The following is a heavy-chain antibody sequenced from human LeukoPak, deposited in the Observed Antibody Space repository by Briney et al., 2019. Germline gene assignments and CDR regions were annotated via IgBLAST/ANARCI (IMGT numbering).Heavy chain of an antibody. CDR1: GYTFTSYG. Sequence: GASVKVSCKASGYTFTSYGISWVRQAPGQGLEWMGWISAYNGNTNYAQKLQGRVTMTTDTSTSTAYMELRSLRSDDTAVYYCARRAAQVIVGATFGVEDYWGQGTLVTVSS. D-gene: IGHD1-26*01. CDR2: ISAYNGNT. CDR3: ARRAAQVIVGATFGVEDY. V-gene: IGHV1-18*01. J-gene: IGHJ4*02.